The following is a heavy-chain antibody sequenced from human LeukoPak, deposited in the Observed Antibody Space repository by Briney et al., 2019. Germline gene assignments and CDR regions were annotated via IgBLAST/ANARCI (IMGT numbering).Heavy chain of an antibody. CDR3: AKVTPVTTFSPSENDY. V-gene: IGHV3-30-3*01. D-gene: IGHD4-17*01. Sequence: GGSLRLSCAASGFTFSNYAMLWVRQAPGKGLEWVAIISYDGSNKYYADSVKGRFTISRDNSKNTLYLQMNSLRPEDTAVYYCAKVTPVTTFSPSENDYWGQGTLVTVSS. J-gene: IGHJ4*02. CDR2: ISYDGSNK. CDR1: GFTFSNYA.